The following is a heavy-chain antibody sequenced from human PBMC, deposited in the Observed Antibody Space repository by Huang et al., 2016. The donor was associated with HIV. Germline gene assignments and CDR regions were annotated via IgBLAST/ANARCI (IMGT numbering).Heavy chain of an antibody. CDR1: GFTVSSNY. CDR2: IYSGGSI. D-gene: IGHD3-16*01. V-gene: IGHV3-53*01. J-gene: IGHJ6*02. Sequence: EVQLVESGGGLVQSGGSLRLSCAASGFTVSSNYMTWVRQASGKGLEWVVVIYSGGSIYYADSVKGRFTLSRDNSKNTIYLQMNSLNAEDTAVYYCARETSRRGTRNYSMDVWGQGTTVTVSS. CDR3: ARETSRRGTRNYSMDV.